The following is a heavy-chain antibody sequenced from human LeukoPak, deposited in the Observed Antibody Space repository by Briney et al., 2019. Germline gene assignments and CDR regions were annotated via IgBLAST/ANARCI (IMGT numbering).Heavy chain of an antibody. Sequence: ASVKVSCKASGDTFTTTIYYLGWVRQAPVQGLEWMGTINPRGGSAVCAQRFQGRVTMTEDTSTNIVYMELNRLGSEDTAVYYCARVRGRGAEMDVWGQGTMVTVSS. CDR3: ARVRGRGAEMDV. J-gene: IGHJ6*02. D-gene: IGHD3-16*01. CDR2: INPRGGSA. CDR1: GDTFTTTIYY. V-gene: IGHV1-46*01.